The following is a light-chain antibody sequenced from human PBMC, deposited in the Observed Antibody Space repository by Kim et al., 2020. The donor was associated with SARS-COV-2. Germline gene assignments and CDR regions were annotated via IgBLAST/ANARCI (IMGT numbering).Light chain of an antibody. J-gene: IGLJ2*01. CDR1: NIGSKN. Sequence: SYELTQPLSVSVALGQTARITCGGNNIGSKNVHWYQQKPGQAPVLVIYRDGNRPSGIPERFSGSNSGNTATLTISRAQAGDEADYYCQVWDSSTMVFGGGTQLTVL. CDR2: RDG. CDR3: QVWDSSTMV. V-gene: IGLV3-9*01.